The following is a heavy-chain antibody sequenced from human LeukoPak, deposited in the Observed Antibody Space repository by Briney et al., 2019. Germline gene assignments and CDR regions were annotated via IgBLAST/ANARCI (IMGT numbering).Heavy chain of an antibody. J-gene: IGHJ4*02. CDR3: AKDWDYYGSGSYLD. CDR2: ISGSGGST. D-gene: IGHD3-10*01. V-gene: IGHV3-23*01. CDR1: GFTFSSYA. Sequence: GGSLRLSCAASGFTFSSYAMSWVRQAPGKGLEWVSAISGSGGSTYYADSVKGRFTISRDNSKNTLYLQMNSLRAEDTAVYYCAKDWDYYGSGSYLDWGQGTLVTVSS.